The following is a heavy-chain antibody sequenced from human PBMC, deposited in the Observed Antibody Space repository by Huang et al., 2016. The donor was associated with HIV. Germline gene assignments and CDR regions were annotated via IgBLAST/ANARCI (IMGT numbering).Heavy chain of an antibody. CDR1: GFLFTTFT. CDR2: SSGSGSSR. CDR3: ARGGPVGYFNL. Sequence: EVQLEESGGALVKPGGSLRLSCAATGFLFTTFTMHWVRQAPGKGLGWVSSSSGSGSSRYYADAVKGRFTISRDNTKKSLYLQMSSLSVDDTAFYFCARGGPVGYFNLWGHGTLVSVSS. J-gene: IGHJ4*03. D-gene: IGHD2-15*01. V-gene: IGHV3-21*01.